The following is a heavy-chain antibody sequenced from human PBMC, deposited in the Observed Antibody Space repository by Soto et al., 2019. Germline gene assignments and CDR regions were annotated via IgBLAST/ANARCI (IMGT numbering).Heavy chain of an antibody. CDR3: AKVRLGDLRGLDS. CDR2: ISSNGVNT. J-gene: IGHJ4*02. D-gene: IGHD3-10*01. Sequence: EVQLLESGGGLVQPGGSLRLSCAVSGFTFTNYAMTWVRQAAGKGLEWVSSISSNGVNTFYADSVKGRFAISRDTSKNTLYVQTNSLRGEDSAGYCCAKVRLGDLRGLDSWGQGSLVTVSS. V-gene: IGHV3-23*01. CDR1: GFTFTNYA.